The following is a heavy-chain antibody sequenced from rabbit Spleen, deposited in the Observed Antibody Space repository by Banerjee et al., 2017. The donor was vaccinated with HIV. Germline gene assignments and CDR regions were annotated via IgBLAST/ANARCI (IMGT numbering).Heavy chain of an antibody. Sequence: QLKESGGGLVQPGGSLKLSCKASGFDFSGYYLSWVRQAPGKGLEWIGYIEPIFGTTYYASWVNGRFTISSHNAQNTLYLQLNSLTAADTATYFCVRGASSSGYYSLWGPGTLVTVS. CDR2: IEPIFGTT. CDR3: VRGASSSGYYSL. V-gene: IGHV1S7*01. J-gene: IGHJ4*01. CDR1: GFDFSGYY. D-gene: IGHD1-1*01.